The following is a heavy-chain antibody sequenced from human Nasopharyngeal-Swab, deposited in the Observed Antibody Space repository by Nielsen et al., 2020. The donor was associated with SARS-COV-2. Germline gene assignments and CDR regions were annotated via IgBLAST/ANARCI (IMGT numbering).Heavy chain of an antibody. CDR3: ARTRNWGDYYYYMDV. J-gene: IGHJ6*03. D-gene: IGHD7-27*01. Sequence: GGSLRLSCAASGFTFIDYYMSWIRQAPGKGLEWVSYISSSSSYTNYADSVKGRFTISRDNAKNSLYLQMNSLRAEDTAVYYCARTRNWGDYYYYMDVWGKGTTVTVPS. CDR2: ISSSSSYT. CDR1: GFTFIDYY. V-gene: IGHV3-11*06.